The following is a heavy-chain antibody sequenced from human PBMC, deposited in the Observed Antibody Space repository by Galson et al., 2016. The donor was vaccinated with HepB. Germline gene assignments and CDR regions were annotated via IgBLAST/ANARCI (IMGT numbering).Heavy chain of an antibody. CDR2: LSGSGAHT. CDR3: AKDYVGGSYLLTQFDY. D-gene: IGHD3-16*02. Sequence: SLRLSCAASGFTFGSYSMSWVRQAPGKGLEWVSGLSGSGAHTYYADSVKGRFTISRDNSKNTLYLQMNSLRVEDTAVYYCAKDYVGGSYLLTQFDYWGQGTLVTVSS. CDR1: GFTFGSYS. J-gene: IGHJ4*02. V-gene: IGHV3-23*01.